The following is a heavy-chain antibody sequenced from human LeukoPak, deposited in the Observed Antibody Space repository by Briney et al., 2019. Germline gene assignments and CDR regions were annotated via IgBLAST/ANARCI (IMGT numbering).Heavy chain of an antibody. CDR2: GFYTGST. CDR1: GGAFSGYY. CDR3: ASEYCSSTTCYFDY. J-gene: IGHJ4*02. Sequence: PSETLSLTCAVYGGAFSGYYWSWIRQPPGKGLEWIGYGFYTGSTNYNPSLKSRVTISVDTSNNQFSLKLSSVTAADTAVYYCASEYCSSTTCYFDYWGQGNLVTVSS. D-gene: IGHD2-2*01. V-gene: IGHV4-59*01.